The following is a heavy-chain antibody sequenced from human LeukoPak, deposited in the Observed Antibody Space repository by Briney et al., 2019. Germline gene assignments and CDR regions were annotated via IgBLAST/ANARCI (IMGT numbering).Heavy chain of an antibody. Sequence: GASVKVSCKASGYTFTGYYMHLVRQAPGQGLEWMGWINPNSGGTNYAQKFQGRVTMTRDTSISTAYMELSRLRSDDTAVYYCARDYVWGQWLVPFDYWGQGTLVTVSS. J-gene: IGHJ4*02. CDR3: ARDYVWGQWLVPFDY. V-gene: IGHV1-2*02. CDR1: GYTFTGYY. D-gene: IGHD6-19*01. CDR2: INPNSGGT.